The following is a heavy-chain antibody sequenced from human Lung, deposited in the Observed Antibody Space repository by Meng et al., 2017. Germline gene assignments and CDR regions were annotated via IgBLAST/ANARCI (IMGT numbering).Heavy chain of an antibody. V-gene: IGHV4-34*01. CDR1: GGSLSYYY. CDR3: ARGPTTMAHDFDY. CDR2: INHSGST. J-gene: IGHJ4*02. D-gene: IGHD4-11*01. Sequence: QGRHQQVGARRLKPSETLSLTCVVSGGSLSYYYWSWIRQPPGKGLECIGEINHSGSTNYNPSLESRATISVDTSQNNLSLKLSSVTAADSAVYYCARGPTTMAHDFDYWGQGTLVTVSS.